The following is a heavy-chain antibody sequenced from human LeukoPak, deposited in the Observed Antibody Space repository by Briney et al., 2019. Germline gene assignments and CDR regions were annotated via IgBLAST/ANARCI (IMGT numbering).Heavy chain of an antibody. D-gene: IGHD3-22*01. V-gene: IGHV1-2*02. J-gene: IGHJ3*02. CDR3: ARVRVYYDSSGYYEANDAFDI. CDR1: GYTFTGYY. CDR2: INPNSGGT. Sequence: ASVKVSCKASGYTFTGYYMHWVRQAPGQGLEWMGWINPNSGGTNYAQKFQGRVTMTRDTSISTAYMELSRLRSDDTAVYYCARVRVYYDSSGYYEANDAFDIWGQGTMVTVSS.